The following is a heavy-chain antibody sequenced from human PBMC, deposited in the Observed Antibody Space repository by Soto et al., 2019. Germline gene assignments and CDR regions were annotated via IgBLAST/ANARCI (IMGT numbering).Heavy chain of an antibody. D-gene: IGHD2-2*02. CDR2: IYSDGST. V-gene: IGHV3-53*01. CDR1: GFSVSGNY. Sequence: GGSLRLSCAASGFSVSGNYMSWVRQAPGKGLEWVSVIYSDGSTYYADSVKGRFTISRDNSKNTLYLQMNSLRAEDTAVYYCARDCSSTSCYTPHYGMDVWGQGTTVTSP. J-gene: IGHJ6*02. CDR3: ARDCSSTSCYTPHYGMDV.